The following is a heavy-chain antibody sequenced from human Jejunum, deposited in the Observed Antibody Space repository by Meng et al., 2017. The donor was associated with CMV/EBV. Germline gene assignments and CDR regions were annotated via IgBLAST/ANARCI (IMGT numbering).Heavy chain of an antibody. V-gene: IGHV3-7*01. J-gene: IGHJ4*02. CDR1: GFTLSRYW. Sequence: CADSGFTLSRYWMSWVRQAPGKGLEWVANIKPDGSEKNYVDSTKGRFTISRDNAKNSLYLQMNSLRAEDTAVYYCARGYFDYWGQGTLVTVSS. CDR3: ARGYFDY. CDR2: IKPDGSEK.